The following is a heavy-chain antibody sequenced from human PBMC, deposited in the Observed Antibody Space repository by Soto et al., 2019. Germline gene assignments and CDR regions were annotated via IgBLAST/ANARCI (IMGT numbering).Heavy chain of an antibody. V-gene: IGHV4-59*07. CDR2: VSYNGNT. J-gene: IGHJ3*01. D-gene: IGHD2-15*01. Sequence: QVQLKESGPGLVKPADTLSLKCTVSGGSITPYYWSWIRQTPGGGLEWIGYVSYNGNTNYNPSLKSRVSISADTSKNEFSLKLTSLTAADAAFYFCARQQYTVVTAFDVWGQGTMVAVSS. CDR3: ARQQYTVVTAFDV. CDR1: GGSITPYY.